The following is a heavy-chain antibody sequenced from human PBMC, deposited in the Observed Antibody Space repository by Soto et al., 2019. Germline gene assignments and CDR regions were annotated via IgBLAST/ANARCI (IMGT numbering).Heavy chain of an antibody. CDR3: ARATYYYDSSGYSTYGY. V-gene: IGHV1-69*13. J-gene: IGHJ4*02. D-gene: IGHD3-22*01. Sequence: SVKVSCKASGGTFSSYAISWVRQAPGQGLEWMGGIIPIFGTANYAQKFQGRVTITADESTSTAYMELSSLRSEDTAVYYCARATYYYDSSGYSTYGYWGQGTLVTVSS. CDR2: IIPIFGTA. CDR1: GGTFSSYA.